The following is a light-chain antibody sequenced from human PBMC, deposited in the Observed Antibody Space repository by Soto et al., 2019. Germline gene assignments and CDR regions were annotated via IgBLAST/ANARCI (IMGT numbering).Light chain of an antibody. J-gene: IGKJ1*01. CDR3: QQYNNWPRT. Sequence: ELVITQSSATRAGSTGERATLSCRASQSVSILLAWYQQKPGQAPRLLIHGATTRATGIAARFSGSGSGTEVTLTISSLQSEDCVVDYCQQYNNWPRTFGQGTKVDIK. CDR1: QSVSIL. CDR2: GAT. V-gene: IGKV3-15*01.